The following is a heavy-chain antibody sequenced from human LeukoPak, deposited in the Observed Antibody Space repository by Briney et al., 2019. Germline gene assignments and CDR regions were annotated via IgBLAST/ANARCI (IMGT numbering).Heavy chain of an antibody. J-gene: IGHJ4*02. Sequence: PGGSLRLSCAASGFSFSSYWMSWVRQAPGKGLEWVANIKQDGSEIYSVDSVKGRFTISRDNAKNSLYVQMNSLRAEDTAVYYCARDNGIDYWGQGTLVTVSS. CDR3: ARDNGIDY. CDR2: IKQDGSEI. CDR1: GFSFSSYW. V-gene: IGHV3-7*01.